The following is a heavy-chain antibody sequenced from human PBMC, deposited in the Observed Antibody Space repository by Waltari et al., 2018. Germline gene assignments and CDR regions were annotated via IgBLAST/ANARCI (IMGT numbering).Heavy chain of an antibody. Sequence: QVQLQESGSGLVKPSETLSLTCTVSGDSISSDYWSWIRQTPGKGLEWIAYIYNSGSTNYNPSLKSRVNIIVDTSKNQFSLKLRFLTAADSAVYYCARGPPFDIWGQGTMVTVSS. CDR1: GDSISSDY. V-gene: IGHV4-59*01. CDR3: ARGPPFDI. CDR2: IYNSGST. J-gene: IGHJ3*02.